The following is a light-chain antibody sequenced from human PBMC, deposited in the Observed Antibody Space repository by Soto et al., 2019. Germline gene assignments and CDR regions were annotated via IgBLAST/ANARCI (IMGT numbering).Light chain of an antibody. J-gene: IGLJ1*01. CDR2: DVT. V-gene: IGLV2-14*01. Sequence: QSVLTQPASVSGSPGQSITISCTGTSSDVGGYNYVSWYQQHPVKAPKLMIYDVTNRPSGVSDRFSGSKSGNTASLTISGLQVENEANYYGSSYPSSTPPYFFGPGTKVPV. CDR1: SSDVGGYNY. CDR3: SSYPSSTPPYF.